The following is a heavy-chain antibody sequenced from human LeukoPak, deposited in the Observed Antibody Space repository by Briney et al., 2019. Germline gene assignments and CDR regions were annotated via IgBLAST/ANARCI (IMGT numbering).Heavy chain of an antibody. J-gene: IGHJ4*02. CDR2: ISWNSGSI. CDR3: AKDNRIGGYDWSLGY. CDR1: GFTFDDYA. V-gene: IGHV3-9*01. Sequence: PGGSLRLSCAASGFTFDDYAMHWVRQAPGKGLEWASGISWNSGSIGYADSVKGRFTISRDNAKNSLYLQMNSLRAEDTALYYCAKDNRIGGYDWSLGYWGQGTLVTVSS. D-gene: IGHD5-12*01.